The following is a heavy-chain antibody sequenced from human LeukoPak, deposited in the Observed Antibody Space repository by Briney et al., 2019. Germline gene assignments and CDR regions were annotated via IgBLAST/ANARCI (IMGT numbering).Heavy chain of an antibody. J-gene: IGHJ5*02. CDR1: GGSISSYY. Sequence: SETLSLTCTVSGGSISSYYWTWIRQPAGKGLEWIGRIYTTGSTNYNPSLNGRVTMSVDTSKNQFSLKLSSVTAADTAVYDCARRRSSSWIFGGNWFDPWGQGTLVTVSS. V-gene: IGHV4-4*07. CDR3: ARRRSSSWIFGGNWFDP. D-gene: IGHD6-13*01. CDR2: IYTTGST.